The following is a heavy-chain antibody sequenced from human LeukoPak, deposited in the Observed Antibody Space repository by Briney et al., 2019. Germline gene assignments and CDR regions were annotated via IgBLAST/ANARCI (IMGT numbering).Heavy chain of an antibody. J-gene: IGHJ4*02. CDR2: IYYSGST. CDR1: GDSISSSSYY. V-gene: IGHV4-39*07. D-gene: IGHD1-1*01. Sequence: SETLSLTCTVSGDSISSSSYYWGWFRQPPGKGLEWIGNIYYSGSTYYTPSLKSRVTISIDTTKNQFSLMLSSVTAADTAVYYCARDVQLEPLDYWGQGTLVTVSS. CDR3: ARDVQLEPLDY.